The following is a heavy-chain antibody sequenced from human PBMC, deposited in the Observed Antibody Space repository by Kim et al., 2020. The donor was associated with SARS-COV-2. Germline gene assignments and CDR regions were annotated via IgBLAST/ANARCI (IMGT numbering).Heavy chain of an antibody. Sequence: SETLSLTCTVSGGSISSSSYYWGWIRQPPGKGLEWIGSIYYSGSTYYNPSLKSRVTISVDTSKNQFSLKLSSVTAADTAVYYCVGGKEYYDSSGFLVFDYWGQGTLVTVSS. V-gene: IGHV4-39*01. J-gene: IGHJ4*02. D-gene: IGHD3-22*01. CDR1: GGSISSSSYY. CDR3: VGGKEYYDSSGFLVFDY. CDR2: IYYSGST.